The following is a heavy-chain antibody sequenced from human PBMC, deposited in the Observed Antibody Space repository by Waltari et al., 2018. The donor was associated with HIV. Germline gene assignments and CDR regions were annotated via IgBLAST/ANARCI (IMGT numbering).Heavy chain of an antibody. CDR1: GGSIDSGGYY. D-gene: IGHD3-3*01. CDR2: LFYSGST. CDR3: ARGITIFGVGDAFDI. Sequence: QVQLQESGPGLVKPSQTLSLTCTVSGGSIDSGGYYWSWIRQHPGKGLVWIGYLFYSGSTYYSPSLKSRVTISIDTSDNQLSLRLSSVTAADTAVYYCARGITIFGVGDAFDIWGQGTMVTVSS. V-gene: IGHV4-31*03. J-gene: IGHJ3*02.